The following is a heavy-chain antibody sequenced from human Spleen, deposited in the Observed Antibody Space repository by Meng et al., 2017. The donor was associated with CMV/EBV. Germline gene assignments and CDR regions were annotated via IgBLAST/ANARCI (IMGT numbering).Heavy chain of an antibody. CDR1: GYTFTRYY. Sequence: ACKASGYTFTRYYIHWVRQAPGQGLEWMEIIDPNSDTTSSAQKFQGRVTMTRDTSTSTVYMEVSSLRSEDTAVYYCARVVSSSYDYWGQGTLVTVSS. D-gene: IGHD2-2*01. V-gene: IGHV1-46*01. J-gene: IGHJ4*02. CDR2: IDPNSDTT. CDR3: ARVVSSSYDY.